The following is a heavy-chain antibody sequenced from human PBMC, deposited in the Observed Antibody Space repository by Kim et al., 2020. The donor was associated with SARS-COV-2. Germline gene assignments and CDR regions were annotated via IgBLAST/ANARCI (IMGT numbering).Heavy chain of an antibody. CDR1: GHTFTNDT. Sequence: ASVKVSCKASGHTFTNDTINWVRQAPGQGLEWMGGIDSSYGYANYAQKFQGRVTITTDTSTSTAYMELSSLTSEDSAVYYCLGGDYFDCWCQASLVT. D-gene: IGHD3-16*01. J-gene: IGHJ4*02. CDR2: IDSSYGYA. CDR3: LGGDYFDC. V-gene: IGHV1-3*01.